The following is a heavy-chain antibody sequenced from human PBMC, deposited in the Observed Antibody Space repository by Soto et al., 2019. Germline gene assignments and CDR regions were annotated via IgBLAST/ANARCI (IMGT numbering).Heavy chain of an antibody. CDR1: GYSFTSYW. Sequence: GESLKISCKGSGYSFTSYWIGWVRQMPGKGLEWMGRIDPSDSYANYSPSFQGHVTISADKSISTAYLQWSSLKASDTAMYYCARPGDSYGYAYYYYGMDVWGQGTTVTVSS. V-gene: IGHV5-10-1*01. CDR2: IDPSDSYA. J-gene: IGHJ6*02. CDR3: ARPGDSYGYAYYYYGMDV. D-gene: IGHD5-18*01.